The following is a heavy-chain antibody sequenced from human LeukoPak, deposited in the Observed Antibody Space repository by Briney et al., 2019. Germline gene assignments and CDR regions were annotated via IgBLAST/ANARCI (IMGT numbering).Heavy chain of an antibody. J-gene: IGHJ4*02. CDR2: IIPILGIA. Sequence: SVKVSCKASGGTFSSYAISWVRQAPGQGLEWMGRIIPILGIANYAQKFQGRVTITADKSTSTAYMELSSLRSEDTAVYYCARGAIDHDSSGSTYYFDYWGQGTLVTVSS. V-gene: IGHV1-69*04. CDR3: ARGAIDHDSSGSTYYFDY. D-gene: IGHD3-22*01. CDR1: GGTFSSYA.